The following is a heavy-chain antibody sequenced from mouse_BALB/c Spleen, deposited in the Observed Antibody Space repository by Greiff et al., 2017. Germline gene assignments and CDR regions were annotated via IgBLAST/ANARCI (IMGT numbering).Heavy chain of an antibody. CDR1: GFNIKDTY. CDR3: ARFPYGNYAMDY. J-gene: IGHJ4*01. D-gene: IGHD2-1*01. Sequence: EVHLVESGAELVKPGASVKLSCTASGFNIKDTYMHWVKQRPEQGLEWIGRIDPANGNTKYDQKFQGKATITADTSSNTAYLQLSSLTSEDTAVYYCARFPYGNYAMDYWGQGTSVTVSS. V-gene: IGHV14-3*02. CDR2: IDPANGNT.